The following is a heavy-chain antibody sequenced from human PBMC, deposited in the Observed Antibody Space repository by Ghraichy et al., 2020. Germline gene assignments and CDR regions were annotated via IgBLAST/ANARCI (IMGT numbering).Heavy chain of an antibody. CDR3: ARRRIREPLAGLFDS. CDR2: IYWDDDK. Sequence: SGPTLVKPTQTLTLTCTFSGFSLSTPGEGVGWIRQPPGKALEWLAVIYWDDDKRYSPFLKSRLTNSKDTSKNQVVLTMIAMDPVDTAPYYCARRRIREPLAGLFDSWGQGTLVTVSS. D-gene: IGHD6-6*01. J-gene: IGHJ4*02. CDR1: GFSLSTPGEG. V-gene: IGHV2-5*02.